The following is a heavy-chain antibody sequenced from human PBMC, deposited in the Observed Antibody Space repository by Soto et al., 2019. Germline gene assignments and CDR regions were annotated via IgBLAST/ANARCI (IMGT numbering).Heavy chain of an antibody. CDR2: ISYDGSNK. V-gene: IGHV3-30*18. J-gene: IGHJ5*02. Sequence: QVQLVESGGGVVQPGRSLRLSCAASGFTFSSYGMHWVRQAPGKGLEWVAVISYDGSNKYYADSVKGRFTISRDNSKNTLYLQMNSLRAEDTAVYYCAKDERFLEWLSPPDWFDPWGQGTLVTVSS. D-gene: IGHD3-3*01. CDR1: GFTFSSYG. CDR3: AKDERFLEWLSPPDWFDP.